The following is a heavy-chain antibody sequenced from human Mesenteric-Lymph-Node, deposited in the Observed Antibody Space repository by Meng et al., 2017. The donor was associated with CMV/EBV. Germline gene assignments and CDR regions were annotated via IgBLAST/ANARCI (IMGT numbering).Heavy chain of an antibody. CDR1: GGFISGTGYY. D-gene: IGHD3-22*01. CDR2: VYYSGST. V-gene: IGHV4-39*01. J-gene: IGHJ5*01. CDR3: VRNFTAGYFDS. Sequence: GTGAGGFISGTGYYWGWIRQPPGKGLGWIASVYYSGSTVYGPSLKSRVTISVDTSRNQFSLSLSSVTAADTGVYYCVRNFTAGYFDSWGPGTLVTVSS.